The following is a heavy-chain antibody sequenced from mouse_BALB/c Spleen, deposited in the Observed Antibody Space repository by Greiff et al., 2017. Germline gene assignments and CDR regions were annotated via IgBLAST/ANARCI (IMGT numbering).Heavy chain of an antibody. J-gene: IGHJ1*01. CDR2: IWSGGST. D-gene: IGHD2-4*01. CDR1: GFSLTSYG. Sequence: QVQLKESGPGLVQPSQCLSITCTVSGFSLTSYGVHWVRQSPGKGLEWLGVIWSGGSTDYNAAFISRLSISKDNSKSQVFFKMNSLQANDTAIYYCARGDYDWYFDVWGAGTTVTVSS. V-gene: IGHV2-2*02. CDR3: ARGDYDWYFDV.